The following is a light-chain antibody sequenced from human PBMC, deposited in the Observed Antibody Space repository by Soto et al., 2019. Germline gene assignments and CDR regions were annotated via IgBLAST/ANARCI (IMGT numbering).Light chain of an antibody. CDR3: QQYGNSPQT. J-gene: IGKJ1*01. CDR2: AAS. Sequence: ETVLTQSPATLSLSPGEGATLSCRASQSFSSFLAWYQQTPGQAPRLLIYAASSRATGIPDRFSGSGSGTDFTLTISRLEPEDFAVYYCQQYGNSPQTFGQGTKVDI. V-gene: IGKV3-20*01. CDR1: QSFSSF.